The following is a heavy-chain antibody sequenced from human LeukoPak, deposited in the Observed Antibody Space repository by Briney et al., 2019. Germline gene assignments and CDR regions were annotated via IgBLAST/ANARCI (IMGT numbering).Heavy chain of an antibody. CDR2: INSDGSTT. CDR1: GFTFSSYW. D-gene: IGHD5-12*01. V-gene: IGHV3-74*01. CDR3: ASRGERGYSGYAY. J-gene: IGHJ4*02. Sequence: GGSLRLSCAASGFTFSSYWMHSVRQAPGKGLVWVSRINSDGSTTSYADSAKGRFTISRDNAKNTLYLQMNSLRAEDTAVYYCASRGERGYSGYAYWGQGTLVTVSS.